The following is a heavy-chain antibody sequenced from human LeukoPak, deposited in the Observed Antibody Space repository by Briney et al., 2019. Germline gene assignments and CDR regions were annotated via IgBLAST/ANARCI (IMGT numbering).Heavy chain of an antibody. CDR1: GGSFSGYY. V-gene: IGHV4-34*01. CDR3: ASHSRLLTGYYRRGSFDY. CDR2: INHSGST. D-gene: IGHD3-9*01. J-gene: IGHJ4*02. Sequence: SETLSLTCAVYGGSFSGYYWSWIRQPPGKGLEWVGEINHSGSTNYNPSLKSRVTISVDTSKNQFSLKLSSVTAADTAVYYWASHSRLLTGYYRRGSFDYWGQGTLVTVSS.